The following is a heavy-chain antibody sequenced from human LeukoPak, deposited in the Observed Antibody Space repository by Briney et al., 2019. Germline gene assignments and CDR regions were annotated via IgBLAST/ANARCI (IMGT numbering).Heavy chain of an antibody. J-gene: IGHJ4*02. CDR3: ARDRSGAYYDSSGYYYLPIDY. D-gene: IGHD3-22*01. CDR1: GFTFGTYE. CDR2: ISISGSTI. Sequence: GGSLRLSCAASGFTFGTYEMNWVRQAPGKGLEWVSYISISGSTIYYADSVKGRFTISRDNAKNSLYLQMNSLRAEDTAVYYCARDRSGAYYDSSGYYYLPIDYWGQGTLVTVSS. V-gene: IGHV3-48*03.